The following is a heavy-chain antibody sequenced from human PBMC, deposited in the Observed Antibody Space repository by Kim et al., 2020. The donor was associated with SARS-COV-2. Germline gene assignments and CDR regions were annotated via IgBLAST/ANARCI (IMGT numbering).Heavy chain of an antibody. Sequence: ASVKVSCKASGYTFTSYGISWVRQAPGQGLEWMGWISAHNGNTKFAEKLQGRVSMTTDTSTSTAYMELTSLRSDDTAVYYCARDLIAVASDYWGQGTLVTVSS. CDR1: GYTFTSYG. J-gene: IGHJ4*02. D-gene: IGHD6-19*01. CDR2: ISAHNGNT. CDR3: ARDLIAVASDY. V-gene: IGHV1-18*01.